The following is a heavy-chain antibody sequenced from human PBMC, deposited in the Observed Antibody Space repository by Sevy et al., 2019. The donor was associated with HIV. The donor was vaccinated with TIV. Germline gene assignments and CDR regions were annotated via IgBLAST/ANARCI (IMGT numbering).Heavy chain of an antibody. CDR2: IKQDGSEK. CDR3: PREGSPYDTYYYYYGMDV. J-gene: IGHJ6*02. V-gene: IGHV3-7*01. Sequence: GGHLRLSCAASGFTFNSYWMSWVRQAPGKGLEWLANIKQDGSEKYYVDSVKGRFTISRDNSQNSLFLQMNTLRAEDTAVYYCPREGSPYDTYYYYYGMDVWGQGTTVTVSS. CDR1: GFTFNSYW. D-gene: IGHD5-12*01.